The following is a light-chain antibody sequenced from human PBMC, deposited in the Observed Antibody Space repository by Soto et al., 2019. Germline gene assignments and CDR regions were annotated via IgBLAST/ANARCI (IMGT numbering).Light chain of an antibody. J-gene: IGKJ2*01. V-gene: IGKV3-15*01. CDR3: QSYNDWHFA. Sequence: EIVLTQSPATLSVSPGDRVTLSCRASESLFGFLAWYHPKPGQSPRLLIYGVSTRATGIPARFSGGGSATDFTLTISSLQSEDSAVYFCQSYNDWHFAYGLGTRLEI. CDR2: GVS. CDR1: ESLFGF.